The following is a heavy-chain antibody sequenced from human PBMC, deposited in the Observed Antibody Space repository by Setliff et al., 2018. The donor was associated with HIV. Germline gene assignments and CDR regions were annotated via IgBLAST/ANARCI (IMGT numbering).Heavy chain of an antibody. V-gene: IGHV1-2*02. D-gene: IGHD3-3*02. CDR1: GYTFTGYY. Sequence: ASVKVSCKASGYTFTGYYMHWVRQAPGQGLAWMGWINPNSGGTNYAQKFQGRVTMTRDTSISTAYMELSRLRSDDTAVYYCARGGRIFGGVLGDGEPALQGWAGGLIISPINERKPLQGLSWG. CDR2: INPNSGGT. J-gene: IGHJ5*01. CDR3: ARGGRIFGGVLGDGEPALQGWAGGLIISPINERKPLQGLS.